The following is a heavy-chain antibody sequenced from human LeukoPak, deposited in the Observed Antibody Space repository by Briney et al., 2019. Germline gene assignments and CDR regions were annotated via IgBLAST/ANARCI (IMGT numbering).Heavy chain of an antibody. J-gene: IGHJ4*02. D-gene: IGHD2-2*01. Sequence: ASVKVSCKVSGYTLTELSMHWVRQAPGKGLEWMGGFDPEDGETIYAQKFQGRVTMTEDTSADTAYMELSSLRSEDTAVYYCATHQGVVSSDMGYFDYWGQGTLVTVSS. V-gene: IGHV1-24*01. CDR2: FDPEDGET. CDR3: ATHQGVVSSDMGYFDY. CDR1: GYTLTELS.